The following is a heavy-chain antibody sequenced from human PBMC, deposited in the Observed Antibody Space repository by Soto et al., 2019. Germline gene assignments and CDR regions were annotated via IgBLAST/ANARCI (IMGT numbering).Heavy chain of an antibody. J-gene: IGHJ5*02. CDR1: GFTFSSYT. D-gene: IGHD1-26*01. V-gene: IGHV3-23*01. Sequence: GGSLRLSCTASGFTFSSYTMSWVRQAPGKGLEWVSSFSGRDATTYYADSVKGRFTISRDNSKNTLYLQMNSLRAEDTALYFCMGTIVGATKGGWFDPWGQGALVTVSS. CDR3: MGTIVGATKGGWFDP. CDR2: FSGRDATT.